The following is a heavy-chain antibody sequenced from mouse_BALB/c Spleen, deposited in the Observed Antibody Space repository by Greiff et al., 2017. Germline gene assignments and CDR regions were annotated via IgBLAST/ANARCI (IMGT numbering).Heavy chain of an antibody. CDR3: ARAYYYGRGYYAMDY. CDR2: ISDGGSYT. CDR1: GFTFSDYY. D-gene: IGHD1-1*01. J-gene: IGHJ4*01. Sequence: DVKLVESGGGLVKPGGSLKLSCAASGFTFSDYYMSWVRQTPEKRLEWVATISDGGSYTYYPDSVKGRFTISRDNAKNNLYLQMSSLKSEDTAMYYCARAYYYGRGYYAMDYWGQGTSVTVSS. V-gene: IGHV5-4*02.